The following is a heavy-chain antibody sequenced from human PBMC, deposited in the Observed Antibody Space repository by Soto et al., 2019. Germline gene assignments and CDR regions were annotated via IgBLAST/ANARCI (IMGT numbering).Heavy chain of an antibody. Sequence: QVQLVQSGAEVKKPGASVQVSCKASGYTFTNYGINWVRQAPGQGLEWMGWINTYNGNTNFAQRLQGRVTMTTEASTSTAYMELRSLRSDDTAVYYCARGSSLVDFDYWGQGTLVTVSS. CDR1: GYTFTNYG. J-gene: IGHJ4*02. CDR2: INTYNGNT. V-gene: IGHV1-18*01. D-gene: IGHD6-13*01. CDR3: ARGSSLVDFDY.